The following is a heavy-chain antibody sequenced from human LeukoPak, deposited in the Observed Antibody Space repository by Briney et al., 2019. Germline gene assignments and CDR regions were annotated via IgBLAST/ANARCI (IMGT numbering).Heavy chain of an antibody. Sequence: GGSLRLSCAASGLTFSSYWMSWVRQAPGKGLEWVANIKQDGSEKYYVDSVKGRFTISRDNAKNSLYLQMNSLRAEDTAVYYCARGSEWELLGPFDYWGQGTLVTVSS. D-gene: IGHD1-26*01. CDR2: IKQDGSEK. V-gene: IGHV3-7*01. CDR1: GLTFSSYW. CDR3: ARGSEWELLGPFDY. J-gene: IGHJ4*02.